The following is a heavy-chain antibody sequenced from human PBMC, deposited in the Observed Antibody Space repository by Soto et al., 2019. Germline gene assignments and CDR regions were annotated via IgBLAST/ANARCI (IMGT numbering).Heavy chain of an antibody. CDR3: LRDGHYYFDY. CDR2: ISKRGGPT. V-gene: IGHV3-48*03. CDR1: GFTFSAYE. J-gene: IGHJ4*02. Sequence: PGGSLRLSCAASGFTFSAYEMHWVRQAPGQGLEWVSYISKRGGPTYYADSVKGRFTISSDDAKNSVSLQMSSLSPADMAVYKCLRDGHYYFDYWGQGALVTVSS.